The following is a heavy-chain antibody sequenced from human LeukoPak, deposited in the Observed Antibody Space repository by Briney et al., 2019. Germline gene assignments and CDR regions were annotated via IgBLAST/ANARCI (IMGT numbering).Heavy chain of an antibody. Sequence: SETLSLTCAVSGVSFSGYYWSWIRQPPGKGLEWIGEINHSGSTNYNPSLKSRVTISVDKSKNQFSLKLRSVTAADTAVYYCARGRRESPADAFDIWGQGTMVTVSS. J-gene: IGHJ3*02. CDR2: INHSGST. V-gene: IGHV4-34*01. CDR3: ARGRRESPADAFDI. CDR1: GVSFSGYY.